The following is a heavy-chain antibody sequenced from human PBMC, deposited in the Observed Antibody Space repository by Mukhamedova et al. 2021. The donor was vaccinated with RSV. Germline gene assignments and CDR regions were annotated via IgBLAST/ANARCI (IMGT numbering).Heavy chain of an antibody. Sequence: GSNKYYADSVKGRFTISRDNSKNTLYLQMNSLRAEDTAVYYCARHYDSSGYYYPRYFQHWGQGTLVTVSS. D-gene: IGHD3-22*01. CDR3: ARHYDSSGYYYPRYFQH. J-gene: IGHJ1*01. CDR2: GSNK. V-gene: IGHV3-30*01.